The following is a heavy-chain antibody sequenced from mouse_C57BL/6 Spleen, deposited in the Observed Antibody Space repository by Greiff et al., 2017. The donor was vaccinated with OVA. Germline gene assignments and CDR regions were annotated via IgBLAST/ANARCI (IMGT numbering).Heavy chain of an antibody. V-gene: IGHV1-67*01. D-gene: IGHD1-1*01. CDR3: ARKGYYGSSYWYFDV. CDR1: GYTFTDYA. Sequence: VQLQQSGPELVRPGVSVKISCKGSGYTFTDYAMHWVKQSHAKSLEWIGVISTYYGDASYIQKFKDKATMTVDKSSSTAYMELARLTSEDSAVYYCARKGYYGSSYWYFDVWGTGTTVTVSS. J-gene: IGHJ1*03. CDR2: ISTYYGDA.